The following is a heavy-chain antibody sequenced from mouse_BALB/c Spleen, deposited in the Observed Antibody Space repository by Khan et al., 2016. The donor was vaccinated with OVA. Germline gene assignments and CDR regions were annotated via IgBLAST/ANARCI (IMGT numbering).Heavy chain of an antibody. CDR2: IWSDGST. CDR3: ARQPYYHYYVMDY. J-gene: IGHJ4*01. Sequence: VQLVESGPGLVAPSQSLSITCTISGFSLTNYGIHWVRQPPGKGLEWLVVIWSDGSTTYNSALKSRLSISKDNSKSQVFLKMNSLQTDYTAMYYCARQPYYHYYVMDYWSQGTSVTVSS. V-gene: IGHV2-6-1*01. CDR1: GFSLTNYG. D-gene: IGHD2-10*01.